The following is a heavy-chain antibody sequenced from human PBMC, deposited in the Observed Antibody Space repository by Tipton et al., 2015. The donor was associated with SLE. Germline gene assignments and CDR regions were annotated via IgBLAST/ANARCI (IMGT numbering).Heavy chain of an antibody. D-gene: IGHD5-24*01. CDR2: INHSGST. V-gene: IGHV4-34*01. CDR1: GGSFSGYY. CDR3: ARERDGYNHDAFVI. J-gene: IGHJ3*02. Sequence: TLSLTCAVYGGSFSGYYWSWIRQPPGKGLEWIGEINHSGSTNYNPSLKSRVTISVDTSKNQFSLKLSSVTAADTAVYYCARERDGYNHDAFVIWGQGTMVTVSS.